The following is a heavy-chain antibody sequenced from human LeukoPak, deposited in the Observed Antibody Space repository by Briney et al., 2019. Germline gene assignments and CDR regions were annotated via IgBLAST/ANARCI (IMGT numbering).Heavy chain of an antibody. CDR2: IGTAGDS. CDR3: ARGYSYRYEY. V-gene: IGHV3-13*01. J-gene: IGHJ4*02. Sequence: PGGSLRLSCAASGFTFSSYDMHWVRQPTGRGLEWVAAIGTAGDSYYPGSVRGWFTVSREDAKNSLYLQMNSLTAGDTAVYYCARGYSYRYEYWGQGTLVTVSS. CDR1: GFTFSSYD. D-gene: IGHD3-10*01.